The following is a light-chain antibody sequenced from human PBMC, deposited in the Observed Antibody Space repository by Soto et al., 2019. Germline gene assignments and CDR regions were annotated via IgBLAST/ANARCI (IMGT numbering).Light chain of an antibody. CDR1: SSDVGGYNY. CDR3: SSYTTISTLEV. V-gene: IGLV2-14*01. J-gene: IGLJ3*02. Sequence: QSALTQPASVSGSPGQSITISCTGTSSDVGGYNYVSWYQQHPCKAPKLMIYEVSNRPSGVSNRFSGSKSGNTASLTISGLQAEDEADYYCSSYTTISTLEVFGGGTQLTVL. CDR2: EVS.